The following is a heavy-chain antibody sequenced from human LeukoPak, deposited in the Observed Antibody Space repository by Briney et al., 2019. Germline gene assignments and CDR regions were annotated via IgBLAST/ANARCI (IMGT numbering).Heavy chain of an antibody. V-gene: IGHV3-30*18. CDR1: GFIFDTYG. Sequence: GGSPRLSCAASGFIFDTYGMLWVRQAPGKGLEWVAVIAYDGSNQYHADSVKGRFTISRDNSKNTLYLQMNSLRGEDTAVYYCAKEKAIGTINYGLDVWGQGTTVTVSS. CDR2: IAYDGSNQ. CDR3: AKEKAIGTINYGLDV. J-gene: IGHJ6*02. D-gene: IGHD1-1*01.